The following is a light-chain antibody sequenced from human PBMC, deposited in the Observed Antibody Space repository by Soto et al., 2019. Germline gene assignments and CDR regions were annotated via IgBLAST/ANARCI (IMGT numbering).Light chain of an antibody. CDR3: QQYNNWPLT. Sequence: EILMTQSPATLSVSPGERATLSCRASQSVSSYLAWYQQKPGQAPRLLIYGASTRATGIPARFSGSGSGTEFTLTISSLQSEDFAVYYCQQYNNWPLTFGGGTKVELK. CDR2: GAS. CDR1: QSVSSY. V-gene: IGKV3-15*01. J-gene: IGKJ4*01.